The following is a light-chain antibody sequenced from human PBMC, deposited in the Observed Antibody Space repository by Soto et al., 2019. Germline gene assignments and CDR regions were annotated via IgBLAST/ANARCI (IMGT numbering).Light chain of an antibody. Sequence: QSALTQPAFVSGSPGQSITISCTGTYSDVGSYNYDSWFQQHPGKAPQLIIYEVSNRPLGISNRFSASKSGNTASLTISGLQAEDEADYYCGSYTDSDSPWVFGGGTQLTVL. CDR3: GSYTDSDSPWV. J-gene: IGLJ3*02. V-gene: IGLV2-14*01. CDR2: EVS. CDR1: YSDVGSYNY.